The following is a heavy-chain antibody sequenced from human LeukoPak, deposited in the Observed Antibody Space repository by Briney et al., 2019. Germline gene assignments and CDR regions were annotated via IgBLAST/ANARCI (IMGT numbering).Heavy chain of an antibody. CDR3: ARPLPKNPRLRGIAAAGDAFDI. CDR2: IRPDGSDQ. D-gene: IGHD6-13*01. V-gene: IGHV3-7*04. CDR1: GFTFSSHW. Sequence: GGSLRLSCAGSGFTFSSHWMTWIRQAPGKGLEWVASIRPDGSDQHYVDAVKGRFSISRDNAKNSLYLQMNSLRAEDTAVYYCARPLPKNPRLRGIAAAGDAFDIWGQGTMVTVSS. J-gene: IGHJ3*02.